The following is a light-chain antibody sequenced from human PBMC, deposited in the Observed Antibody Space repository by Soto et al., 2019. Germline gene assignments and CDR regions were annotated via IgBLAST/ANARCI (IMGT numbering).Light chain of an antibody. CDR3: SSYTTSYFYV. CDR1: GRDIGAYDY. V-gene: IGLV2-14*01. J-gene: IGLJ1*01. Sequence: QSALTQPASVSGSPGQSITISCTGSGRDIGAYDYVSWYQQHPGKAPKLLIYGVKNRPSGVSYRFSASKSAFTASLTISGLQAKDEAHYYCSSYTTSYFYVFGPGTKVTVL. CDR2: GVK.